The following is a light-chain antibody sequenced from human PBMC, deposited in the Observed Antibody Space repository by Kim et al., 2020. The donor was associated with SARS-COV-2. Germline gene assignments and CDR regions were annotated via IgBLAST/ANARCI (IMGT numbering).Light chain of an antibody. CDR3: QQYGSSQYA. Sequence: LSPGERATLSGRASQSVSSSNLAWYQQKPGQAPSLLIYGASSRATGIPDRFSGSGSGTDFTLTISRLEPEDFAVYYCQQYGSSQYAFGQGTKLEI. CDR1: QSVSSSN. J-gene: IGKJ2*01. V-gene: IGKV3-20*01. CDR2: GAS.